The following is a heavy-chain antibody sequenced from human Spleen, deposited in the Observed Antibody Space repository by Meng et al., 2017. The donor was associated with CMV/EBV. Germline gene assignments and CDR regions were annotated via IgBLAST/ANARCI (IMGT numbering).Heavy chain of an antibody. CDR1: GGTFNNYA. CDR2: TIPIFNTP. CDR3: ATTGRANYDFWSGNQYFFDL. J-gene: IGHJ4*02. D-gene: IGHD3-3*01. Sequence: SVKVSCKASGGTFNNYAISWVRQASGQGLEWMGGTIPIFNTPKYAQKFQGRVTVTRDESTSTAYMELSGLRFEDTAVYYCATTGRANYDFWSGNQYFFDLWGQGTQVTVSS. V-gene: IGHV1-69*05.